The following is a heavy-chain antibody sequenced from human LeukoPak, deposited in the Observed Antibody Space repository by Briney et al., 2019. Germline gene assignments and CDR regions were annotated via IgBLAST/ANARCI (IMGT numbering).Heavy chain of an antibody. J-gene: IGHJ3*02. Sequence: PGGSLRLSCAASGFTFDDYGMSWVRQAPGKGLEWVSGINWNGGSTGYADSVKGRFTISRDNAKNSLYLQMNSLRAEDTALYYCARVCSSGWLDAFDIWGQGAMVTVSS. V-gene: IGHV3-20*04. CDR2: INWNGGST. D-gene: IGHD6-19*01. CDR3: ARVCSSGWLDAFDI. CDR1: GFTFDDYG.